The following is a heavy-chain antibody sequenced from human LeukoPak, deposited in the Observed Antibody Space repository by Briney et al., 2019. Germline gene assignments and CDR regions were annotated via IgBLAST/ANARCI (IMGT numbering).Heavy chain of an antibody. Sequence: SETLSLTCTVSGGSISSSSYYWGWIRQPPGKGLEWIGSIYYSGSTYHNPSLKSRVTISVDTSKNQFSLKLSSVTAADTAVYYCARLQSIAVAAPWDYWGQGTLVTVSS. D-gene: IGHD6-19*01. V-gene: IGHV4-39*01. J-gene: IGHJ4*02. CDR3: ARLQSIAVAAPWDY. CDR1: GGSISSSSYY. CDR2: IYYSGST.